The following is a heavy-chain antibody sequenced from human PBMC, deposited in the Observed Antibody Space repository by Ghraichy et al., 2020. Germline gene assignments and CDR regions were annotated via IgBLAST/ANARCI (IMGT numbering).Heavy chain of an antibody. Sequence: GGSLRLSCAASGFTFGDYYMSWIRQAPGKGLEWVSYISSGARTIYYADSVKGRFTISRDNARNSLYLQMNSLRVEDTAVYYCARISGYDSRLDYWGQGTLVTVSS. D-gene: IGHD5-12*01. CDR3: ARISGYDSRLDY. J-gene: IGHJ4*02. CDR1: GFTFGDYY. CDR2: ISSGARTI. V-gene: IGHV3-11*01.